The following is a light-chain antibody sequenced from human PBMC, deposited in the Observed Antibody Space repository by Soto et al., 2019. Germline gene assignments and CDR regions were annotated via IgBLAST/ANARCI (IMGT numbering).Light chain of an antibody. CDR2: DVS. J-gene: IGLJ1*01. Sequence: QSALTQPASVSGSPGQSITISCTGTSSDVGGYNYVSWYQQHPGKAPKLMIYDVSNRPSGVSNRFSGSKSGNTASLTISGIQDEDEADYYCSSYTSSSPYVFGTGTKVTVL. V-gene: IGLV2-14*01. CDR3: SSYTSSSPYV. CDR1: SSDVGGYNY.